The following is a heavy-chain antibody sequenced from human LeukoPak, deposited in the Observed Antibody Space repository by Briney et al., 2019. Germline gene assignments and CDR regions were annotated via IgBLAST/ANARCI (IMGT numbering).Heavy chain of an antibody. D-gene: IGHD6-13*01. J-gene: IGHJ4*02. V-gene: IGHV1-2*02. CDR2: FNPNSGGT. Sequence: GASVKVSCKASGYTFTGYYMHWVRQAPGQGLEWMGWFNPNSGGTNYAQQFQGRVTMTRDTSISTAYMEMGRLTPADPALYSLARAAGYGSSWYTDYWAREPWSPSPQ. CDR3: ARAAGYGSSWYTDY. CDR1: GYTFTGYY.